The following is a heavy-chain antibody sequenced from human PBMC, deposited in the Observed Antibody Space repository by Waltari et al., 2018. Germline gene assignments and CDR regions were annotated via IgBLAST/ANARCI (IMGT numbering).Heavy chain of an antibody. CDR2: IGGTHSNI. D-gene: IGHD3-10*01. J-gene: IGHJ5*02. Sequence: EVRLAESGGGLVKPGGSLRLPGTASAFHCLDDAMSWRRQAPGTGLEWVSSIGGTHSNIFYADSVKGRFTVSRDNAKNSLYLQMDNLRAEDSGLYFCTRDLYGSGGDWFDPWGQGTLVTVSS. CDR1: AFHCLDDA. CDR3: TRDLYGSGGDWFDP. V-gene: IGHV3-21*03.